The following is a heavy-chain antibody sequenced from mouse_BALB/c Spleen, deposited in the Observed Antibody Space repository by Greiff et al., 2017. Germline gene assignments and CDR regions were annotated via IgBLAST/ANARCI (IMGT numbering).Heavy chain of an antibody. CDR2: INPSNGRT. CDR1: GYTFTSYW. Sequence: QVQLQQPGAELVKPGASVKLSCKASGYTFTSYWMHWVKQRPGQGLEWIGEINPSNGRTNYNEKLKSKATLTVDKSSSTAYMQLSSLTSEDSAVYYCASDYDYDGAMDYWGQGTSVTVSS. CDR3: ASDYDYDGAMDY. J-gene: IGHJ4*01. V-gene: IGHV1S81*02. D-gene: IGHD2-4*01.